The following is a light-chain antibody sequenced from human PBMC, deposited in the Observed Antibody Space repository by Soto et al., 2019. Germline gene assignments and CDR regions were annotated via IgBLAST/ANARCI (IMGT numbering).Light chain of an antibody. CDR3: QQYGRSPWT. CDR1: QSISSSY. V-gene: IGKV3-20*01. J-gene: IGKJ1*01. Sequence: EIVLTQSPGTLSLSPGERATLSCRASQSISSSYLAWYQQKPGQAPRLLIYGASTRATGIPDRFSGSGSGTDFILTISRLEPEDFAVFYCQQYGRSPWTFGQGT. CDR2: GAS.